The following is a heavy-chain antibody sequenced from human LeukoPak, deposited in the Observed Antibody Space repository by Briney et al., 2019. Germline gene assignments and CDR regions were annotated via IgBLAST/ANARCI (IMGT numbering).Heavy chain of an antibody. J-gene: IGHJ4*02. CDR3: TRDGGSFCDFDY. Sequence: GGSLRLSCVASGFSFRNYAIHWVRRAPGKGLEYVSVINTDGRITYYADSVKGRFTISRDNSKNTVYLQMGSLRGEDMAVYYCTRDGGSFCDFDYWGQGALVTVSS. V-gene: IGHV3-64*02. CDR1: GFSFRNYA. CDR2: INTDGRIT. D-gene: IGHD1-26*01.